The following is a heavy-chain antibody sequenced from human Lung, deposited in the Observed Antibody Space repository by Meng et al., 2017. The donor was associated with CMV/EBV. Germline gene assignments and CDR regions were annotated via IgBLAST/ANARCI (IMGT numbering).Heavy chain of an antibody. CDR1: GYTFTGHY. J-gene: IGHJ6*02. V-gene: IGHV1-2*02. CDR2: IHPNTGGT. CDR3: ASPYVLRDYGMDV. D-gene: IGHD2-8*01. Sequence: SAXVSCKASGYTFTGHYMHWVRQAPGQGLEWMGWIHPNTGGTNYAPNSQGRVTMTRDTSISAVYMELSRLRSDDTAVYYCASPYVLRDYGMDVWGQETTVTVSS.